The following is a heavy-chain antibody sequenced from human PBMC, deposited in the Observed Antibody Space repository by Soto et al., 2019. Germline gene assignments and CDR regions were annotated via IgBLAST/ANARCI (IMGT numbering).Heavy chain of an antibody. V-gene: IGHV3-30*18. Sequence: GGSLRLSCAASGFTFSSHGMHWLRQAPGKGLEWVTVISYDGSNEYYADSVKGRFTIPRDNSKNMLYLQMNSLRVEDTAVYYCAKERMEQYQLLPFFDYWGQGTLVTVSS. J-gene: IGHJ4*02. CDR2: ISYDGSNE. D-gene: IGHD2-2*01. CDR1: GFTFSSHG. CDR3: AKERMEQYQLLPFFDY.